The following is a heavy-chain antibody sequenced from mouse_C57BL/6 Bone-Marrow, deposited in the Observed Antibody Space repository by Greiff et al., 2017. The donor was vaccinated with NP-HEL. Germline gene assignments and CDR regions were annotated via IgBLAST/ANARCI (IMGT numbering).Heavy chain of an antibody. Sequence: VQLQQSGAELAKPGASVKLSCKASGYTFTSYWMHWVKQRPGQGLEWIGYINPSSGYTKYNQKFKDKATLTADKSSSTAYMQLSSLTYEESAIYYCAGDSYYDSSYQYWYFDVWGTGTTVTVSS. V-gene: IGHV1-7*01. CDR3: AGDSYYDSSYQYWYFDV. J-gene: IGHJ1*03. D-gene: IGHD1-1*01. CDR1: GYTFTSYW. CDR2: INPSSGYT.